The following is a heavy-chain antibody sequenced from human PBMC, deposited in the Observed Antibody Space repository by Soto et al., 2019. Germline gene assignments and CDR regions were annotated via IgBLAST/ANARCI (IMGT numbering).Heavy chain of an antibody. CDR2: ISYSGST. D-gene: IGHD6-13*01. J-gene: IGHJ6*02. Sequence: SETLSLTCTVGGGAISSGDYYWTLIRQPPGKGLEWIGYISYSGSTFYSPSLKRRVTISVDRSKNQFSLKLSSVTAADTAVYYCARAQAAAPAMDVWGQGTTVTVSS. V-gene: IGHV4-30-4*01. CDR1: GGAISSGDYY. CDR3: ARAQAAAPAMDV.